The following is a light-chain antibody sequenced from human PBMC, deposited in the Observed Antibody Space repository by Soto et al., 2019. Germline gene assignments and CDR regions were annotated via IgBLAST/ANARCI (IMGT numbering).Light chain of an antibody. CDR1: SGHSSYA. V-gene: IGLV4-69*01. Sequence: QSVLTQSPSASASLGASVKLTCTLSSGHSSYAIAWHQQQPEKGPRYLMELSSDGSHSKGDGIPDRFSGSSSRAERYLTISSLQSEDEADYYCQTWDIGARVVFGGGTKLTVL. J-gene: IGLJ2*01. CDR2: LSSDGSH. CDR3: QTWDIGARVV.